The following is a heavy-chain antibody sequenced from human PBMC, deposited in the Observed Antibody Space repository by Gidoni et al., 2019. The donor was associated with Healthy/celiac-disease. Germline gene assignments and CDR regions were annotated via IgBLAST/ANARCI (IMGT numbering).Heavy chain of an antibody. CDR1: GSTFSSYE. CDR3: ARDSIVLIDYYGMDV. Sequence: EVQLVESGGGLVQPGGSLRLSCAASGSTFSSYEMNWVRQAPGKGLEWVSYISSSGSTIYYADSVKGRFTISRDNAKNSLYLQMNSLRAEDTAVYYCARDSIVLIDYYGMDVWGQGTTVTVSS. J-gene: IGHJ6*02. CDR2: ISSSGSTI. V-gene: IGHV3-48*03. D-gene: IGHD2-8*01.